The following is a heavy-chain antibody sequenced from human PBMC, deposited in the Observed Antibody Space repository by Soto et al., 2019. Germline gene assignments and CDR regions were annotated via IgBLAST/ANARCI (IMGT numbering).Heavy chain of an antibody. Sequence: GASVKVSCKASGFTFTSSAVQWVRQARGQRLEWIGWIVVGSGNTNYAQKFQERVTITRDMSTSTAYMELSSLRSEDTAVYYCAAASLHCSSTSCISIATTYYYYGMDVWG. J-gene: IGHJ6*01. V-gene: IGHV1-58*01. CDR1: GFTFTSSA. D-gene: IGHD2-2*01. CDR2: IVVGSGNT. CDR3: AAASLHCSSTSCISIATTYYYYGMDV.